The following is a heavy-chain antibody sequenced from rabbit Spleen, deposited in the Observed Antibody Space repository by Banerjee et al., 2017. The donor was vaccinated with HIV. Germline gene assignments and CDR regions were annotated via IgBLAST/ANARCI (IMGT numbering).Heavy chain of an antibody. J-gene: IGHJ4*01. V-gene: IGHV1S40*01. CDR2: IGSSTGTT. CDR3: ARADSSGWGVYFKL. CDR1: GVSFSDRDV. Sequence: QSLEESGGDLVQPEGSLTLTCTASGVSFSDRDVMCWVRQAPGKGLQWIACIGSSTGTTWYASWVNGRFTISKTSSTTVDLKMTSLTAADTATYFCARADSSGWGVYFKLGGQGTLVT. D-gene: IGHD4-1*01.